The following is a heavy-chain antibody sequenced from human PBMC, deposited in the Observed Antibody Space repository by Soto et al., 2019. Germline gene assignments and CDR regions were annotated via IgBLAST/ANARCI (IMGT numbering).Heavy chain of an antibody. CDR3: ARDSKGLGYFDY. CDR2: IYYSGST. Sequence: PSETLSLTCTVSGGSISSGGYYWSWIRQHPGKGLEWIGYIYYSGSTYYNPSLKSRVTISVDTSKNQFSLKLSSVTAADTAVYYCARDSKGLGYFDYWGQGTLVTVSS. CDR1: GGSISSGGYY. V-gene: IGHV4-31*03. J-gene: IGHJ4*02. D-gene: IGHD3-16*01.